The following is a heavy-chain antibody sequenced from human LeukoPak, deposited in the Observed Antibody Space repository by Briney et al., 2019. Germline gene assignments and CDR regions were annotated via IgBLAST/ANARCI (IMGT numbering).Heavy chain of an antibody. CDR3: ARGLRITIFGVVIIKTTENWFDP. V-gene: IGHV1-8*01. CDR1: GYTFTSYD. J-gene: IGHJ5*02. Sequence: ASVKVSCKASGYTFTSYDINWVRQATGQGLEWMGWMNPNSGNTGYAQKFQGRVTMTRNTSISTAYMELSSLRSEDTAVYYCARGLRITIFGVVIIKTTENWFDPWGQGTLVTVSS. CDR2: MNPNSGNT. D-gene: IGHD3-3*01.